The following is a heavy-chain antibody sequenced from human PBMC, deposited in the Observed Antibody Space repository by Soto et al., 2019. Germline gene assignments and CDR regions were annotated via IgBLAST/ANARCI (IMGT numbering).Heavy chain of an antibody. CDR2: IKQDGSEK. J-gene: IGHJ4*02. D-gene: IGHD5-18*01. CDR1: GFTFSSYW. V-gene: IGHV3-7*05. Sequence: PGGSLRLSCAASGFTFSSYWMSWVRQAPGKGLEWVANIKQDGSEKYYVDSVKGRFTISRDNAKNSLYLQMNSLRAEDTAVYYCARERGYSYGSYYFDYWGQGTLVTVSS. CDR3: ARERGYSYGSYYFDY.